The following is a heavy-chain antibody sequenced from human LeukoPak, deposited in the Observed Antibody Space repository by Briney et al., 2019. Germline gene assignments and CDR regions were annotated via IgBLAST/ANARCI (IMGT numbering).Heavy chain of an antibody. CDR2: ISGSGGST. V-gene: IGHV3-23*01. CDR1: GFTFSSYS. Sequence: PGGSLRLSCAASGFTFSSYSMNWVRQAPGKGLEWVSAISGSGGSTYYADSVKGRFTISRDNSKNTLYLQMNSLRAEDTAVYYCAKNSEMVRGPRVWYYFDYWGQGTLVTVSS. D-gene: IGHD3-10*01. CDR3: AKNSEMVRGPRVWYYFDY. J-gene: IGHJ4*02.